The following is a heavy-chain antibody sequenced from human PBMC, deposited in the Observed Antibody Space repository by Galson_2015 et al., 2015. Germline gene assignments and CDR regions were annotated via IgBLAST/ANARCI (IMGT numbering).Heavy chain of an antibody. CDR3: ARGWEIATTPFDY. D-gene: IGHD5-24*01. V-gene: IGHV4-59*01. CDR1: GGSISSYY. J-gene: IGHJ4*02. Sequence: LSLTCTVSGGSISSYYWSWIRQPPGKRLEWIGYIYYSGSTNYNPSLKSRVTISVDTSKNQFSLKLSSVTAADTAVYYCARGWEIATTPFDYWGQGTLVTVSS. CDR2: IYYSGST.